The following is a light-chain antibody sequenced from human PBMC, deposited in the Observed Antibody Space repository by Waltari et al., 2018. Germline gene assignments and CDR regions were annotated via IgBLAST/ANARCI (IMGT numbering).Light chain of an antibody. CDR3: QQSYSLPQT. CDR2: TGS. V-gene: IGKV1-39*01. J-gene: IGKJ1*01. Sequence: DTRLTQSPSSLSASIGDRVTITCRASLSISSYLNWYQHKPGRAPTLLIHTGSTLQGGVPSRFSASKSGTVFTLTISSLQSEDVATYYCQQSYSLPQTFGQGTKMEIK. CDR1: LSISSY.